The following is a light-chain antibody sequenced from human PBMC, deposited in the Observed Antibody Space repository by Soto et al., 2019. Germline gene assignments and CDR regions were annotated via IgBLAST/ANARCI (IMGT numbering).Light chain of an antibody. V-gene: IGKV3-20*01. Sequence: EIVLTQSPGTLSLSPGERATVSCRASQSVSSSYVAWYQQKPGQAPRLLIYGTASRATGIADRFSGSGSGTDFTISISRLEPEDFAVYYCQLVGTFGPGTKVDVK. CDR1: QSVSSSY. J-gene: IGKJ3*01. CDR3: QLVGT. CDR2: GTA.